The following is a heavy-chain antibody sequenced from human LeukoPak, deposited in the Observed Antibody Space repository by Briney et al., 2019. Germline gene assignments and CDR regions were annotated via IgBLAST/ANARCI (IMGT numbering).Heavy chain of an antibody. CDR2: IYYGGST. D-gene: IGHD6-19*01. J-gene: IGHJ6*02. Sequence: SETLSLTCTVSGGSISTYYWSWIRQPPGKGLEWIGYIYYGGSTNYNPSLKSRVTISVDTSKNQFSLKLSSVTAADTAMYYCARDGRIAVAGFYYYYAMDVWGQGTTVTVSS. CDR3: ARDGRIAVAGFYYYYAMDV. V-gene: IGHV4-59*01. CDR1: GGSISTYY.